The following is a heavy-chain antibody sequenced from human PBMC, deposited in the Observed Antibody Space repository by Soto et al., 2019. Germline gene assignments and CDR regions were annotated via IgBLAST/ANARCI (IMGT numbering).Heavy chain of an antibody. CDR2: IIPIFGTA. J-gene: IGHJ6*02. Sequence: SVKVSCKASGGTFSSYAISWVRQAPGQGLEWMGGIIPIFGTANYAQKFQGRVTITADESTSTAYMELSSLRSEDTAVYYCARGPHPYGGNFLGSLVDYYYFYAMAAWGPGATVTVS. CDR3: ARGPHPYGGNFLGSLVDYYYFYAMAA. V-gene: IGHV1-69*13. D-gene: IGHD3-10*01. CDR1: GGTFSSYA.